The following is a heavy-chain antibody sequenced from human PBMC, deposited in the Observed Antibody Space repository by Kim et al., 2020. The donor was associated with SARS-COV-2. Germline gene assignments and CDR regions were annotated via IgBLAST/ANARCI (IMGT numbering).Heavy chain of an antibody. CDR3: AREGGLLWFGESLYGMDV. D-gene: IGHD3-10*01. J-gene: IGHJ6*02. Sequence: SRVTISVDTSKNQYSLKLSSVTAADTAVYYCAREGGLLWFGESLYGMDVWGQGTTVTVSS. V-gene: IGHV4-59*01.